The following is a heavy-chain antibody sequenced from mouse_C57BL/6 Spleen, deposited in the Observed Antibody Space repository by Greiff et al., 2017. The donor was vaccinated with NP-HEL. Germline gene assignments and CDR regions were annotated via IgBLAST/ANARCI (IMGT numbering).Heavy chain of an antibody. J-gene: IGHJ2*01. CDR3: ARDTGGTAYFDY. Sequence: DVKLVESEGGLVQPGSSMKLSCTASGFTFSDYYMAWVRQVPEKGLEWVANINYDGSSTYYLDSLKSRFIISRDNAKNILYLQMSSLKSEDTATYYCARDTGGTAYFDYWGQGTTLTVSS. V-gene: IGHV5-16*01. CDR2: INYDGSST. D-gene: IGHD4-1*01. CDR1: GFTFSDYY.